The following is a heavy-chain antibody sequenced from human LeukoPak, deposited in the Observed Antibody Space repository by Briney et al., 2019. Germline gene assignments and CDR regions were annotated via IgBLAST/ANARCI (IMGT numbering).Heavy chain of an antibody. Sequence: SVKVSCKASGGTFISYAISWVRQAPGQGLEWMGGIIPIFGTANYAQKFQGRVTITADESTSTAYMELSSLRSEDTAVYYCASGEMATTTEGYYYMDVWGKGTTVTVSS. D-gene: IGHD5-24*01. CDR1: GGTFISYA. CDR3: ASGEMATTTEGYYYMDV. V-gene: IGHV1-69*01. CDR2: IIPIFGTA. J-gene: IGHJ6*03.